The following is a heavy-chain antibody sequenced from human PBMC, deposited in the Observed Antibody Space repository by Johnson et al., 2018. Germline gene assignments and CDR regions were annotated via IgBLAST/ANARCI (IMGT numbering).Heavy chain of an antibody. V-gene: IGHV4-34*01. CDR1: GGSFSGYY. J-gene: IGHJ6*03. D-gene: IGHD6-13*01. Sequence: QVQLQQWGAGLLKPSETXSLTCAVYGGSFSGYYWSWIRQPPGKGLEWIGEINHSGSTNYNPSLKSRVTISVDTSKNQFSLKLSSVTAADTSVYYCARVMAAAGYYYHYYMDVWGKGTTVTVSS. CDR2: INHSGST. CDR3: ARVMAAAGYYYHYYMDV.